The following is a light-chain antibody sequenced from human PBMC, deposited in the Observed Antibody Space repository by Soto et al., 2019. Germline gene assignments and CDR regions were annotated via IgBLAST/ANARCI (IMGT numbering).Light chain of an antibody. J-gene: IGLJ2*01. V-gene: IGLV2-14*03. CDR2: DVN. CDR1: SSDVGAYDY. Sequence: QSALTQPASVSGSPGQSIAISCTGTSSDVGAYDYVSWYQQHPGKAPKLMINDVNHRPSGVSNRFSGSKSGNTASLTISGLQAEDEADSYCSSYTSSGSVIFGGGTKVTVL. CDR3: SSYTSSGSVI.